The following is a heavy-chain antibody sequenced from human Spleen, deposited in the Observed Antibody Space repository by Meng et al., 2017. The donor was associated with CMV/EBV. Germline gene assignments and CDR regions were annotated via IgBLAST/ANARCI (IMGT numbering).Heavy chain of an antibody. CDR3: AREGGVGFTYSGSPGWFDP. V-gene: IGHV4-38-2*02. CDR2: IYHSGNT. D-gene: IGHD1-26*01. J-gene: IGHJ5*02. Sequence: SETLSLTCTVSGYSISSGYYWGWIRQPPGKGLEWIGSIYHSGNTYYNPSLKSRVTISVDTSKNQFSLNLDSVTAADTAVYYCAREGGVGFTYSGSPGWFDPWGQGTLVTVSS. CDR1: GYSISSGYY.